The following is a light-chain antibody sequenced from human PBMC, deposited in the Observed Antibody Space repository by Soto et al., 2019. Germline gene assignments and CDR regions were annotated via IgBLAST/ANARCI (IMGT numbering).Light chain of an antibody. V-gene: IGLV2-14*01. CDR3: SSYTSSSTRG. Sequence: QSALTQPASVSGSPGQSITISCTGTSSDVGGYNYVSWYQQHPGKAPKLMIYDVSNRPSGVSNRFSGSKPGNTASLTISGLQAEDEADYYCSSYTSSSTRGFGGGTKLTVL. CDR1: SSDVGGYNY. CDR2: DVS. J-gene: IGLJ2*01.